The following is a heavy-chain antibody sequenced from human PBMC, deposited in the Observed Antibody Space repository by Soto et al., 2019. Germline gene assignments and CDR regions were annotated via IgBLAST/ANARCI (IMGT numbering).Heavy chain of an antibody. V-gene: IGHV3-23*01. Sequence: GGSLRLSCAASGFTFSSYAMSWVRQAPGKGLEWVSAISGSGGSTYYADSVKGRFTISRDNSKNTLYLQMNSLRAEDTAVYYCAKGRAFGVVIMIVYWGQGTLVTVSS. J-gene: IGHJ4*02. CDR2: ISGSGGST. D-gene: IGHD3-3*01. CDR3: AKGRAFGVVIMIVY. CDR1: GFTFSSYA.